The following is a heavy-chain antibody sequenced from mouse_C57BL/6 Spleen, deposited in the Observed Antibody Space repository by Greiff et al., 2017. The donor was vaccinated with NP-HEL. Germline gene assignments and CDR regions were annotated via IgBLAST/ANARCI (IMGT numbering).Heavy chain of an antibody. CDR3: ARMGAMDY. CDR2: IYPGDGDT. J-gene: IGHJ4*01. V-gene: IGHV1-82*01. Sequence: VQLVESGPELVKPGASVKISCKASGYAFSSSWMHWVKQRPGQGLEWIGRIYPGDGDTNYNGKFKGKATLTADKSSSTAYMQLSSLTSEDSAVYFCARMGAMDYWGQGTSVTVSS. CDR1: GYAFSSSW.